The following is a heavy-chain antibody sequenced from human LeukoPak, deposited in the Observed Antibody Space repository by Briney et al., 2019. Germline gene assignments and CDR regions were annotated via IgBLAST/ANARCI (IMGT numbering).Heavy chain of an antibody. Sequence: PGGSLRLSCAASGFTFSSYGMHWVRQAPGKGLEWVAVKSYDGSNKYYADSVKGRFTISGDNSKNTLYLQMNSLRAEDTAVYYCASQTVGEFDYWGQGTLVTVSS. J-gene: IGHJ4*02. CDR2: KSYDGSNK. CDR1: GFTFSSYG. CDR3: ASQTVGEFDY. V-gene: IGHV3-30*03. D-gene: IGHD3-10*01.